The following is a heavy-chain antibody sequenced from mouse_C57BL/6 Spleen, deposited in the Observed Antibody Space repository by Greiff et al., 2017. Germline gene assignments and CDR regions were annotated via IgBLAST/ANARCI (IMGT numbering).Heavy chain of an antibody. V-gene: IGHV1-5*01. D-gene: IGHD4-1*01. CDR1: GYTFTSYW. CDR2: TYPGNSDT. CDR3: TRDPNWLLNY. J-gene: IGHJ2*01. Sequence: VQLQQSGTVLARPGASVKMSCKTSGYTFTSYWMHWVKQRPGQGLEWIGATYPGNSDTSYNKKFKGKAKLTAVTSASTAYVELSSLTYEDSAIYYCTRDPNWLLNYWRQGATLTVSS.